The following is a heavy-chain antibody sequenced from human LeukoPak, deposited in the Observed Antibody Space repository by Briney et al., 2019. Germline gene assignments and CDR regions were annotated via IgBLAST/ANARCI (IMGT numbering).Heavy chain of an antibody. Sequence: GGSLRLSCAASGFTFSSHWMSWVRQAPGKGLEWVANIKKDGSEKYYVDAVKGRFTISRDNAKNSLYLQMNSLRAEDTAVYYCARAGSGRSPDWFDPRGQGTLVTVSS. CDR1: GFTFSSHW. CDR3: ARAGSGRSPDWFDP. J-gene: IGHJ5*02. CDR2: IKKDGSEK. V-gene: IGHV3-7*01. D-gene: IGHD1-26*01.